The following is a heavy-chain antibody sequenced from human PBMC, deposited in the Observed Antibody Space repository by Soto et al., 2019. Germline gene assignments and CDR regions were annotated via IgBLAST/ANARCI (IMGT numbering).Heavy chain of an antibody. V-gene: IGHV3-23*01. CDR1: GFTFSSYA. CDR2: ISGSGGST. Sequence: GSLRLSCAASGFTFSSYAISWVRQAPGKGLEWVSAISGSGGSTYYADSVKGRFTISRDNSKNTLYLQMNSLRAEDTAVYYCAKGAIGWELLTAFDYWGQGTLVTVSS. CDR3: AKGAIGWELLTAFDY. D-gene: IGHD1-26*01. J-gene: IGHJ4*02.